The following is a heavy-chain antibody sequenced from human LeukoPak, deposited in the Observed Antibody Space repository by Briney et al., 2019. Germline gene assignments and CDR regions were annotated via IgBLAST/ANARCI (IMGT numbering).Heavy chain of an antibody. Sequence: SETLSLTCTVSGGSISSSSYYWGWIRQPPGKGLEWIGSIYYSGSTYYNPSLKSRVTISVDTSKNQFSLKLSSVTAVDTAVYYCARRDSGSYYSYWGQGTLVTVSS. V-gene: IGHV4-39*01. CDR2: IYYSGST. J-gene: IGHJ4*02. CDR3: ARRDSGSYYSY. D-gene: IGHD1-26*01. CDR1: GGSISSSSYY.